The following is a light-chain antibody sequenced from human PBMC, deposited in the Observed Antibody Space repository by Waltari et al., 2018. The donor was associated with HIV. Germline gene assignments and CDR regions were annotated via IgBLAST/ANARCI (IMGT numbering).Light chain of an antibody. CDR3: MQATAFPRT. Sequence: DIVLTQTPLSSLVTVGQPASISCTSSESLVHSNGDTYSNWLQQRPGQAPRLLIYKVSYRFSGVPDRFSAGGAGTHFTLSINRVEPEDVGFYFCMQATAFPRTFGQGTKV. CDR2: KVS. CDR1: ESLVHSNGDTY. J-gene: IGKJ1*01. V-gene: IGKV2-24*01.